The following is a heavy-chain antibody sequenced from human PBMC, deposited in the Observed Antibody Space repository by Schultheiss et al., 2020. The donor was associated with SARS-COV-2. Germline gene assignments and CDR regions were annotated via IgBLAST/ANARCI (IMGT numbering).Heavy chain of an antibody. CDR1: GGSISSSSYY. D-gene: IGHD2-15*01. V-gene: IGHV4-39*01. Sequence: SQTLSLTCTVSGGSISSSSYYWSWIRQPPGKGLEWIGSIYYSGSTYYNPSLKSRVTISVDTSKNQFSLKLSSVTAADTAVYYCASTRSRRATAVDYWGQGTLVTVSS. CDR3: ASTRSRRATAVDY. CDR2: IYYSGST. J-gene: IGHJ4*02.